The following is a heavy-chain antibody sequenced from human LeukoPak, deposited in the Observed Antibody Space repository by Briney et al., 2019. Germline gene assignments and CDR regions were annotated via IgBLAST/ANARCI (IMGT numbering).Heavy chain of an antibody. Sequence: SETLSLTCSVSGGSISSYYWSWIRQPAGKGLEYIGRIYSSGSTDYNPSLKSRFTMSIDTSKNQFSLKLSSVTAADTAVYYCATYSITGAWAEYFLHWGQGTLVTVSS. CDR2: IYSSGST. D-gene: IGHD2/OR15-2a*01. CDR1: GGSISSYY. J-gene: IGHJ1*01. V-gene: IGHV4-4*07. CDR3: ATYSITGAWAEYFLH.